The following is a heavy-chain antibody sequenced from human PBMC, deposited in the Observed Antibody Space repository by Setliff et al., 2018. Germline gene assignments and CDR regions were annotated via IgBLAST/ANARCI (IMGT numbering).Heavy chain of an antibody. CDR2: TYYRSKWYN. CDR1: GDSVSSNSAA. CDR3: ARDQRLPLTYYYYGMDV. D-gene: IGHD1-1*01. J-gene: IGHJ6*02. Sequence: PSQTLSLTCAISGDSVSSNSAAWNWIRQSPSRGLEWLGRTYYRSKWYNDYAVSVKSRTTINPDTSKNQFSLQLNSVTPEDTAVYYCARDQRLPLTYYYYGMDVWGQGTTVTVSS. V-gene: IGHV6-1*01.